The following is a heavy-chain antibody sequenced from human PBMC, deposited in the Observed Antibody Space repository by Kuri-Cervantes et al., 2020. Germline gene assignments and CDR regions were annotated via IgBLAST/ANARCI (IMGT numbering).Heavy chain of an antibody. J-gene: IGHJ5*02. CDR3: ARYSMIKNWFDP. CDR2: INHSGST. Sequence: GSLRLSCEASGFTLSTYGIHWVRQAPGKGLEWIGEINHSGSTNYNPSLKSRVTISVDTSKNQFSLKLSSVTAADTAVYYCARYSMIKNWFDPWGQGTLVTVSS. D-gene: IGHD3-16*01. CDR1: GFTLSTYG. V-gene: IGHV4-34*01.